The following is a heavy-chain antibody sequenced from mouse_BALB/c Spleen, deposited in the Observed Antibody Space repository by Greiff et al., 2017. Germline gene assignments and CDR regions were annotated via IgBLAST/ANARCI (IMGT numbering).Heavy chain of an antibody. Sequence: VQLQQSGAELVKPGASVKLSCTASGFNIKDTYMHWVKQRPEQGLEWIGRIDPANGNTKYDPKFQGKATITADTSSNTAYLQLSSLTSEDTAVYYCASKVITTATLDYWGQGTTLTVSS. CDR1: GFNIKDTY. D-gene: IGHD1-2*01. CDR3: ASKVITTATLDY. CDR2: IDPANGNT. V-gene: IGHV14-3*02. J-gene: IGHJ2*01.